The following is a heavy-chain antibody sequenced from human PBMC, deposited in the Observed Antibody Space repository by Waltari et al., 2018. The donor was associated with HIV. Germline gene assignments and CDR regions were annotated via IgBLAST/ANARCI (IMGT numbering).Heavy chain of an antibody. CDR2: IWYDGSYK. Sequence: ELEWVAFIWYDGSYKYYADSVKGRFTISRDNSKNTLYLQMSSLRAEDTAVYYCARDPAPYYDILTGYNAYYFDYWGQGTLVTVSS. J-gene: IGHJ4*02. CDR3: ARDPAPYYDILTGYNAYYFDY. D-gene: IGHD3-9*01. V-gene: IGHV3-33*01.